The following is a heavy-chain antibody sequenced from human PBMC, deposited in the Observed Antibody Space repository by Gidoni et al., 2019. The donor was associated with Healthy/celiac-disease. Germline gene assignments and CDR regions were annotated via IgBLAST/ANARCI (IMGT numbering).Heavy chain of an antibody. CDR3: ARGGKQQLVDWFDP. J-gene: IGHJ5*02. CDR2: IWYDGSNK. Sequence: QVQLVESGGGVVQPGRSLRLSCAASGFTFSSYGMHWVRQAPGKGLEWVAVIWYDGSNKYYADSVKGRFTISRDNSKNTLYLQMNSLRAEDTAVYYCARGGKQQLVDWFDPWGQGTLVTVSS. V-gene: IGHV3-33*01. CDR1: GFTFSSYG. D-gene: IGHD6-13*01.